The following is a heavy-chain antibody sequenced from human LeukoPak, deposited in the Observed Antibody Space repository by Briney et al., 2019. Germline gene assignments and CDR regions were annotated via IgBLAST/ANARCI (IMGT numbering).Heavy chain of an antibody. V-gene: IGHV4-34*01. CDR1: GGSFSGLY. CDR3: ARVGIAAAGGYNWFDP. D-gene: IGHD6-13*01. CDR2: MKDGGST. Sequence: SETLSLTCAVYGGSFSGLYWSWIRQPPGKGLEWIGEMKDGGSTNYNPSLKSRVTLSLDTSKNQFSLKLTSVTAADTAVYYCARVGIAAAGGYNWFDPWGQGTLVTVSS. J-gene: IGHJ5*02.